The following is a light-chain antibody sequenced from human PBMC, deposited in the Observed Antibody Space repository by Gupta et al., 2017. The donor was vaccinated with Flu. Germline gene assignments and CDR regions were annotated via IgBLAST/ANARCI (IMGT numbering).Light chain of an antibody. CDR2: AAS. V-gene: IGKV1-39*01. CDR1: QSISSY. J-gene: IGKJ1*01. CDR3: QQCESTPRT. Sequence: PSSLSASVGDRVTITCRASQSISSYLNWYQQKPGKAPKLLIYAASSLQSGVPSRFSGSGSGTDFTLTISRLQPEDIATYYCQQCESTPRTFGEGTKVEIK.